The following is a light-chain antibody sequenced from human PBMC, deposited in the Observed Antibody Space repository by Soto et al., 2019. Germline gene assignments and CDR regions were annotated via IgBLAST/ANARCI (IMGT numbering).Light chain of an antibody. CDR2: DAS. CDR1: QSVSSY. CDR3: QQRSNWPRSLT. Sequence: EIVLTQSPATLSSSPGERATLSCRASQSVSSYLAWYQQKPGQAPRLLIYDASNRATGIPARFSGSGSGTDFTLTISSLEPEDFAVYYCQQRSNWPRSLTFGGGTKVEIK. J-gene: IGKJ4*01. V-gene: IGKV3-11*01.